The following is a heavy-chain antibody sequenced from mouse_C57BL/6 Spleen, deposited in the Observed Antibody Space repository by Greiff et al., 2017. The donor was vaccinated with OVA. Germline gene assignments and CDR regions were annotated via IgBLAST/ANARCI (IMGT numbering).Heavy chain of an antibody. Sequence: EVHLVESEGGLVQPGRSMKLSCTASGFTFSDYYMAWVRQVPEKGLEWVANINYDGSSTYYLDSLKSRFIISRDNAKNILYLQMSSLKSEDTATYYCAREGNYGSSYGFAYWGQGTLVTVSA. V-gene: IGHV5-16*01. CDR1: GFTFSDYY. CDR3: AREGNYGSSYGFAY. CDR2: INYDGSST. J-gene: IGHJ3*01. D-gene: IGHD1-1*01.